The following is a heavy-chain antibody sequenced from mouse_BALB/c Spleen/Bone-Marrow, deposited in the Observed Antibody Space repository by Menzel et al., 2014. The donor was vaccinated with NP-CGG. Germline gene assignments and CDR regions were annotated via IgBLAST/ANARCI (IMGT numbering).Heavy chain of an antibody. Sequence: DVMLVESGGGLVQPGGSLKLPRAASGFDFSRYWMSWVRQAPGKGLEWIGEINPDSSTINYTPSLKDKFIISRDNAKNTLYLQMSKVRSEDTALYYCARQGYYGKGDYWGQGTTLTVSS. CDR2: INPDSSTI. D-gene: IGHD2-1*01. CDR1: GFDFSRYW. CDR3: ARQGYYGKGDY. J-gene: IGHJ2*01. V-gene: IGHV4-1*02.